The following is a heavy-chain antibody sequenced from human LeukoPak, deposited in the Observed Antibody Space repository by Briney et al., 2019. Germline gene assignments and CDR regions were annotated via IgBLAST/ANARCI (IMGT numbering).Heavy chain of an antibody. V-gene: IGHV1-8*01. CDR3: ARGPTYYYGSGSLNDY. D-gene: IGHD3-10*01. J-gene: IGHJ4*02. CDR1: GYTFTSYD. CDR2: MNPNSGNT. Sequence: ASVKVSCKVSGYTFTSYDINWVRQATGQGLEWMGWMNPNSGNTGYAQKFQGRVTMTRNTSISTAYMELSSLRSEDTAVYYCARGPTYYYGSGSLNDYWGQGTLVTVSS.